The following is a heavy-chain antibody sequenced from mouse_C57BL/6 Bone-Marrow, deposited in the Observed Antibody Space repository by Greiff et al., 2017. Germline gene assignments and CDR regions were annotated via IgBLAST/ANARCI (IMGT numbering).Heavy chain of an antibody. Sequence: VQLQQSGAELVRPGASVKLSCTASGFNIKDYYMHWVKQRPEQGLEWIGRIDPEDGDTEYAPKFPGKATMTADTSSNTAYLQLSSLTSEDTAVYYCTTTVVARGYFDYWGQGTTLTVSS. CDR3: TTTVVARGYFDY. V-gene: IGHV14-1*01. CDR1: GFNIKDYY. D-gene: IGHD1-1*01. J-gene: IGHJ2*01. CDR2: IDPEDGDT.